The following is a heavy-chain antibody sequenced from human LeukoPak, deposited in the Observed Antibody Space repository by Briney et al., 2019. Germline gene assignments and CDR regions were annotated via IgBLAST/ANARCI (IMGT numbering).Heavy chain of an antibody. V-gene: IGHV4-39*07. CDR1: GGSISSSSYY. Sequence: SETLSLTCTVSGGSISSSSYYWGWIRQPPGKGLEWIGSIYYSGSTYYNPSLKSRVTISVDTSKNQFSLKLSSVTAADTAVYYCARDEGVQQLVLWGQGTLVTVSS. CDR2: IYYSGST. CDR3: ARDEGVQQLVL. J-gene: IGHJ4*02. D-gene: IGHD6-13*01.